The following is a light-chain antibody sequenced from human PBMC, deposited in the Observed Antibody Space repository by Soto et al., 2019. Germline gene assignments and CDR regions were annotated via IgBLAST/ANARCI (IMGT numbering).Light chain of an antibody. CDR2: EVS. Sequence: QSALIQPASVSGSPGQSITISGTGTNNDIGGFDFVSWYHQYPGKAPELVIYEVSNRPSGVSNRFSGSKAGNTASLTISGLQAEDEADYYCSSYRRSGTWVCGGGTQVNVL. CDR3: SSYRRSGTWV. V-gene: IGLV2-14*01. CDR1: NNDIGGFDF. J-gene: IGLJ3*02.